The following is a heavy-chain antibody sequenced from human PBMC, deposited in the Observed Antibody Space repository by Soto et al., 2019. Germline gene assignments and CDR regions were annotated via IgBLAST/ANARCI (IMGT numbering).Heavy chain of an antibody. V-gene: IGHV4-31*03. D-gene: IGHD2-8*02. CDR3: ARDKITGLFDY. CDR2: IYFSGTT. CDR1: GDSISSGGYY. Sequence: PSETLSLTCTVSGDSISSGGYYWSWIRQDPGKGLEWIGYIYFSGTTYYNPSLESRVTISVDTSKNQFSLKLTSVTAADTAVYYCARDKITGLFDYWGQGTLVTVSS. J-gene: IGHJ4*02.